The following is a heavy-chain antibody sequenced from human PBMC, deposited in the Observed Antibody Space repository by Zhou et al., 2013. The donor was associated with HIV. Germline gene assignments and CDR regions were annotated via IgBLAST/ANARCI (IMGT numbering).Heavy chain of an antibody. CDR3: ARGGSSGEYFQH. V-gene: IGHV1-2*02. CDR2: INPTSGGT. CDR1: GYSFTGYY. Sequence: QVQLVHSGAEVKKPGTSVTVSCKASGYSFTGYYMHWLRQAPGQGLEWMGWINPTSGGTEYAQKLQGRVTMTRDTSISTAYMELSRLTSDDTAVYYCARGGSSGEYFQHWGQGTLVTVSS. D-gene: IGHD1-26*01. J-gene: IGHJ1*01.